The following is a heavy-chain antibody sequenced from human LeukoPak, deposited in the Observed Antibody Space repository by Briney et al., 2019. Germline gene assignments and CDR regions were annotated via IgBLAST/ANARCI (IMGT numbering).Heavy chain of an antibody. CDR3: ARAGIVGATTKLDY. Sequence: GGSLRLSCAASGFTFSSYGMHWVRQAPGKGLELVAVISYDGSNKYYADSVKGRFTISRDNSKNTLYLQMNSLRAEDTAVYYCARAGIVGATTKLDYWGQGTLVTVSS. J-gene: IGHJ4*02. V-gene: IGHV3-30*03. D-gene: IGHD1-26*01. CDR2: ISYDGSNK. CDR1: GFTFSSYG.